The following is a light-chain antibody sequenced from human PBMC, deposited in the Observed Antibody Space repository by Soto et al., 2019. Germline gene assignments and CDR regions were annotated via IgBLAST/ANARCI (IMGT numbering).Light chain of an antibody. Sequence: DIPMTQSPSTLSASVGDRVTITCRASQSIDDWLAWYQLKPGKVPKLLIYKASTLESGVPSRFSGSESGTEFTLTISSLQPDDFATYYCQQYSSYSPWTFGQGTKVEIK. CDR3: QQYSSYSPWT. CDR1: QSIDDW. CDR2: KAS. J-gene: IGKJ1*01. V-gene: IGKV1-5*03.